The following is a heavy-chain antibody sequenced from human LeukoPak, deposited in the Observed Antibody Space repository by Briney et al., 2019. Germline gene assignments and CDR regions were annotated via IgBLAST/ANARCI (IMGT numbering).Heavy chain of an antibody. D-gene: IGHD3-22*01. CDR2: ISSSSSYI. CDR1: GFTFSSYS. Sequence: PGGSLRLSCAASGFTFSSYSMNWVRQAPGKGLEWVSSISSSSSYIYYADSVKGRFTISRDNAKNSLYLQMSSLRAEDTAVYYCARSYDSSGYYVYWGQGTLVTVSS. CDR3: ARSYDSSGYYVY. V-gene: IGHV3-21*01. J-gene: IGHJ4*02.